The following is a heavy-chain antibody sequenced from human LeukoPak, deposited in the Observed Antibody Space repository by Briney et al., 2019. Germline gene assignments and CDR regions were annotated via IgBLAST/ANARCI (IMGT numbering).Heavy chain of an antibody. CDR3: AKGIVGAIDY. Sequence: GGSLRLSCAASGFTFDDYAMHWVRQAPGKGLEWVTGISWNSGSIGYADSVKGRFTISRDNAKNSLYLQMNSLRAEDTALYYCAKGIVGAIDYWGQGTLVTVSS. CDR2: ISWNSGSI. J-gene: IGHJ4*02. V-gene: IGHV3-9*01. D-gene: IGHD1-26*01. CDR1: GFTFDDYA.